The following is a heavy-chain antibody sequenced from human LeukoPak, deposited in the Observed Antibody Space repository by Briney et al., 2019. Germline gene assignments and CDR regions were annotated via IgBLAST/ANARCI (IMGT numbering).Heavy chain of an antibody. CDR2: IYTSGST. Sequence: SETLSLTCTVSGGAISSCYWSWIRQPAGKGLEWIGRIYTSGSTNYNPSLKSRVTMSVDTSKNQFSLKLSSVTAADTAVYYCARVGATRAFDIWGQGTMVTVSS. CDR1: GGAISSCY. D-gene: IGHD1-26*01. CDR3: ARVGATRAFDI. J-gene: IGHJ3*02. V-gene: IGHV4-4*07.